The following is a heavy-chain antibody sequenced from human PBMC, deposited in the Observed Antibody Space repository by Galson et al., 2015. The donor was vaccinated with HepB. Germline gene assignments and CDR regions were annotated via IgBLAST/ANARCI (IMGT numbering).Heavy chain of an antibody. J-gene: IGHJ4*02. D-gene: IGHD6-13*01. Sequence: QSGAEVKKPGESLRISCKGSGYSFTNYWINWVRQMPGKGLEWMGKIDPRDSYTKYSPSFQGHVTISVDRSINTAYLQWTSLTASDTAIYYCARAEAGTESDSWGQGTLVTVSS. V-gene: IGHV5-10-1*01. CDR3: ARAEAGTESDS. CDR1: GYSFTNYW. CDR2: IDPRDSYT.